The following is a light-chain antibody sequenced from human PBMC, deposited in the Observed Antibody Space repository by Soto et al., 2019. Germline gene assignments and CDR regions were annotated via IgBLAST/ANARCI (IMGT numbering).Light chain of an antibody. CDR1: SSDVGGYNR. J-gene: IGLJ1*01. CDR3: NSYTGSSTYV. CDR2: EVS. V-gene: IGLV2-18*02. Sequence: QSVLTQPPSASGSPGQSVTISCTGTSSDVGGYNRVSWYQQPPGAAPKLMIYEVSNRPSGVPDRFSGSKSGNTASLTISGLQAEYEADYYCNSYTGSSTYVFGTGTKVTVL.